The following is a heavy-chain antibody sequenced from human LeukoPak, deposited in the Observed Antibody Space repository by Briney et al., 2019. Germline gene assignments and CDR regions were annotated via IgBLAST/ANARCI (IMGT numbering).Heavy chain of an antibody. V-gene: IGHV4-4*07. Sequence: SETLSLTCTVSGGSISSYYWSWIRQPAGKGLEWIGRIYISGSTNYNPSLKSRVTMSVDTSKNQFSLKLSSVTAADTAVYYCARAAHTIFGVVISTGGAFDIWGQGTMVTVSS. J-gene: IGHJ3*02. CDR2: IYISGST. D-gene: IGHD3-3*01. CDR1: GGSISSYY. CDR3: ARAAHTIFGVVISTGGAFDI.